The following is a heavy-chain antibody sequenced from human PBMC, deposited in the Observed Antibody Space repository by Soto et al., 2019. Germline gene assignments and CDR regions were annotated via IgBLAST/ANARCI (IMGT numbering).Heavy chain of an antibody. Sequence: GGSLRLSCAASGFTFSSYAMSWVHQAPGKGLEWVSAISGSGGSTYYADSVKGRFTISRDNSKNTLYLQMNSLRAEDTAVYYCAKREDYYFDNWFDPWGQGTLVTVSS. V-gene: IGHV3-23*01. CDR2: ISGSGGST. CDR1: GFTFSSYA. D-gene: IGHD1-26*01. CDR3: AKREDYYFDNWFDP. J-gene: IGHJ5*02.